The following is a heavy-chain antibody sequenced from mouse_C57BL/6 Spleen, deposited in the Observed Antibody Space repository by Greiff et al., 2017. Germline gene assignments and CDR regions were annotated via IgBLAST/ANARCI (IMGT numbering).Heavy chain of an antibody. CDR1: GYSFTSYY. Sequence: QVQLQQSGPELVKPGASVKISCKASGYSFTSYYIHWVKQRPGQGLEWIGWIYPGSGNTKYNEKFKGKATLTADTSSSTAYMQLSSLTSEDSAVYYCARPPPLRDWYFDVWGTGTTVTVSS. CDR3: ARPPPLRDWYFDV. J-gene: IGHJ1*03. CDR2: IYPGSGNT. V-gene: IGHV1-66*01. D-gene: IGHD1-1*01.